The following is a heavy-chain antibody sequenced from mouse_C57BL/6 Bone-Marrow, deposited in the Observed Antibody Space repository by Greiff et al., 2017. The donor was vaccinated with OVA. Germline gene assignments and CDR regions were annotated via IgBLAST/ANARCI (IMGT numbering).Heavy chain of an antibody. Sequence: EVQLQESGPGLVNPSQSLSLTCSVTGYSITSGYYWNWIRQFPGNKLEWMGYISYNGSNNYNPSLKNRIPITRDTSKNQFFLKFSSVTTEDTATYYCASRGRTSWYFDVWGTGTTVTVSS. J-gene: IGHJ1*03. CDR2: ISYNGSN. CDR1: GYSITSGYY. V-gene: IGHV3-6*01. CDR3: ASRGRTSWYFDV. D-gene: IGHD1-1*01.